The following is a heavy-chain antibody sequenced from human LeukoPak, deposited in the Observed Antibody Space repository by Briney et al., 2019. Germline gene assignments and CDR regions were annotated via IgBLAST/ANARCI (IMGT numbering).Heavy chain of an antibody. Sequence: ASVKVSCKASGYTFSNYYIHWVRQAPGQGLEWMGIINPSGGSTNYAQKFQGRVTMTRDTSTSTVYMELSSLRSEDTAVYYCARGPRITLVRGGQWYYYMDVWGKGTTVTISS. V-gene: IGHV1-46*01. J-gene: IGHJ6*03. CDR1: GYTFSNYY. CDR2: INPSGGST. CDR3: ARGPRITLVRGGQWYYYMDV. D-gene: IGHD3-10*01.